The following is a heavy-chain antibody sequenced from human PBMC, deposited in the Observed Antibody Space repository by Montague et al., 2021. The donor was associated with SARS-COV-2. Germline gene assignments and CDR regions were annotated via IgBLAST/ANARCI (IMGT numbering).Heavy chain of an antibody. V-gene: IGHV4-39*01. Sequence: SETLSLTCTVSGGSISSSSYYWGWIRQPPGKGLEWIGSIFYSGXTXYXXXXKXRVTISGDTSENQFSLKPSSVTAADTAVYYCARLKRGGIVVAGPYYFDYWGQGTLVTVSS. D-gene: IGHD6-19*01. CDR1: GGSISSSSYY. J-gene: IGHJ4*02. CDR3: ARLKRGGIVVAGPYYFDY. CDR2: IFYSGXT.